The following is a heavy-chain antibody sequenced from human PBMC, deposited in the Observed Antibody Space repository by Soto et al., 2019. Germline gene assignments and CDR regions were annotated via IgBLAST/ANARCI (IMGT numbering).Heavy chain of an antibody. CDR1: GGSISSGDYY. CDR2: IYYSGST. J-gene: IGHJ3*02. CDR3: ARLGYGSGSYLWAFDI. V-gene: IGHV4-30-4*01. Sequence: QVQLQESGPGLVKPSQTLSLTCTVSGGSISSGDYYWSWIRQPPGKGLEWIGYIYYSGSTYYNPSLKSRVTISVDTSKNQFSLKLSSVTAADTAVDYCARLGYGSGSYLWAFDIWGQGTMVTVSS. D-gene: IGHD3-10*01.